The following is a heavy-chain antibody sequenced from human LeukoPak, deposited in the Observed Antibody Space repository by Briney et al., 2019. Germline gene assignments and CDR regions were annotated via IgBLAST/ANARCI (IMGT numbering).Heavy chain of an antibody. V-gene: IGHV4-59*01. J-gene: IGHJ4*02. CDR1: GASMSSYY. Sequence: SETLSLTCTVSGASMSSYYWTWIRQPPGKGLEWIGYIYSSGSTNSNPSLKSRVTISVDTSKNQFSLNLSSVTAADTAVYYCARGGVAGLADWGQGTLVTVSS. D-gene: IGHD1-14*01. CDR3: ARGGVAGLAD. CDR2: IYSSGST.